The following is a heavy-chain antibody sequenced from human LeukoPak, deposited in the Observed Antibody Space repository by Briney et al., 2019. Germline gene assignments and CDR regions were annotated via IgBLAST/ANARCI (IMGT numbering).Heavy chain of an antibody. J-gene: IGHJ4*02. CDR2: INPSGGST. D-gene: IGHD3-10*01. V-gene: IGHV1-46*01. Sequence: EASVKVSCKASGYTFTSYYMHWVRQAPGQGLEWMGIINPSGGSTSYAQKFQGRVTMTRDTSTSTVYMVLSSLRSEDTAVYYCARDTDLITMVRGVIEGGPDYWGQGTLVTVSS. CDR1: GYTFTSYY. CDR3: ARDTDLITMVRGVIEGGPDY.